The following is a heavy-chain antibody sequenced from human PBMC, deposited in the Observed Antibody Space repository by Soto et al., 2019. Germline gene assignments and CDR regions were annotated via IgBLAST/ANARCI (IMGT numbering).Heavy chain of an antibody. CDR2: IIPIFGTA. D-gene: IGHD6-13*01. CDR3: ATLGDYSGYDSSIAAAGTVLFY. V-gene: IGHV1-69*13. Sequence: ASVKVSCKASGGTFSSYAISWVRQAPGQGLEWMGGIIPIFGTANYAQKFQGRVTITADESTSTAYMELSSLRSEDTAVYYCATLGDYSGYDSSIAAAGTVLFYWGQGTLVTVSS. CDR1: GGTFSSYA. J-gene: IGHJ4*02.